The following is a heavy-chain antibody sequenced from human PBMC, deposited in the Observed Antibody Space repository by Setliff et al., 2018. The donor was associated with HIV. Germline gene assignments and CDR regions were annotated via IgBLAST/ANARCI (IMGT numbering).Heavy chain of an antibody. Sequence: SETLSLTCTVSGGSISSGGYYWSWIRQHPGKGLEWIGYIYYSGSTYYNPSLKSRVTISVDTSKNQFSLKLSSVAAADTAVYYCGRFRTLRRHFDYWGQGTLVTVSS. J-gene: IGHJ4*02. V-gene: IGHV4-31*03. CDR3: GRFRTLRRHFDY. CDR1: GGSISSGGYY. CDR2: IYYSGST.